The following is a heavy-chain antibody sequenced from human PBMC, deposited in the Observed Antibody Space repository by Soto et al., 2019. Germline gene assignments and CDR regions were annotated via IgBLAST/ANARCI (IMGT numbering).Heavy chain of an antibody. CDR2: IWYDGSNK. Sequence: PGGSLRLSCAASGFPFSSYGMHWVRPAPGKGLEWVAVIWYDGSNKYYADSVKGRFTISRDNSKNTLYLQMNSLRAEDTAVYYCARDRGRVKGGNRYCSSTSCYNYMDVWGKGTTVTVSS. CDR1: GFPFSSYG. V-gene: IGHV3-33*01. J-gene: IGHJ6*03. D-gene: IGHD2-2*01. CDR3: ARDRGRVKGGNRYCSSTSCYNYMDV.